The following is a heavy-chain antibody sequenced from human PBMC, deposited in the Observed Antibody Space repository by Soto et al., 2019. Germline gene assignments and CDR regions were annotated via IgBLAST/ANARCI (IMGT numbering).Heavy chain of an antibody. CDR3: ARWPVVLTGTNAPFAR. D-gene: IGHD3-9*01. J-gene: IGHJ4*02. Sequence: QVQLVQSGPQVKKPGSSVKVSCTASGGTFCRYTISWVRQAPGQGLEWMGGILTVLGNTKVAQILQDRLTFNADESKSTAYLELSSLRPEDKAVYYCARWPVVLTGTNAPFARGGQGILVKVSS. V-gene: IGHV1-69*16. CDR1: GGTFCRYT. CDR2: ILTVLGNT.